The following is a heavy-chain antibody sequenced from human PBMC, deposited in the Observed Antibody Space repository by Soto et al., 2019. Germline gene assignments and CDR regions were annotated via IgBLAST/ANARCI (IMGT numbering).Heavy chain of an antibody. Sequence: GGSLRLSCAASGFTFSSYSMNWVRQAPGKGLEWVSYISSSRSAIYYADSVKGRFTISRDNAKNSLYLQMNSLRAEDTAVYYCARDGFDYWGQGTLVTVSS. CDR1: GFTFSSYS. CDR3: ARDGFDY. CDR2: ISSSRSAI. J-gene: IGHJ4*02. V-gene: IGHV3-48*01.